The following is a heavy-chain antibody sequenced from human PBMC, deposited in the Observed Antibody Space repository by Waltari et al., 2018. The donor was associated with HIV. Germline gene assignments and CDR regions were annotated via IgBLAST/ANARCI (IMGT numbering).Heavy chain of an antibody. D-gene: IGHD5-12*01. J-gene: IGHJ4*02. CDR1: GGSFNKYY. CDR2: IDHSGTS. CDR3: ARGVFSLIVAGTNFDY. V-gene: IGHV4-34*01. Sequence: QVQLQQWGTGLLKPSETLALTCAVYGGSFNKYYWSWFRQPPGKGLEWIGQIDHSGTSHYNPTLKDRLTMSVDTSKNQFSLKLTSATAADTAVFYCARGVFSLIVAGTNFDYWGQGFLVTVSS.